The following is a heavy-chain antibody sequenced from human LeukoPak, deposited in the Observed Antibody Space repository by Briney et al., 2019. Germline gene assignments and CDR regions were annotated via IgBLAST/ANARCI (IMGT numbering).Heavy chain of an antibody. D-gene: IGHD5-18*01. J-gene: IGHJ4*02. CDR2: INPNSGGT. CDR3: ARAIQLWLYNDY. V-gene: IGHV1-2*02. Sequence: ASVKVSCKASGYTFTGYYMHWVRQAPGQGLEWMGWINPNSGGTNYAQKFQGRVTMTRDTSISTAYMELSRLGSDDTAVYYCARAIQLWLYNDYWGQGTLVTVSS. CDR1: GYTFTGYY.